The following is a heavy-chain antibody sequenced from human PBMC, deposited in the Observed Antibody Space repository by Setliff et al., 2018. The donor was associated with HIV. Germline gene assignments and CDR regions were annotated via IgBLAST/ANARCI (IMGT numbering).Heavy chain of an antibody. CDR3: AKGFRPVDTALVSGPTY. J-gene: IGHJ4*02. D-gene: IGHD5-18*01. CDR2: ITSGGST. Sequence: GGSRRLSCAASGFTFSSYAMSWVRQTPEKGLEWVSIITSGGSTYYADSAKGRFIISRDNSQNTLYLQMNSLRADDTAIYYCAKGFRPVDTALVSGPTYWGQGIRVTVSS. CDR1: GFTFSSYA. V-gene: IGHV3-23*01.